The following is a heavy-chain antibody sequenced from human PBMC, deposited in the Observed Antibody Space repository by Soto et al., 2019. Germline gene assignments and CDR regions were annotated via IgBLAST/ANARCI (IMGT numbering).Heavy chain of an antibody. J-gene: IGHJ6*02. Sequence: SETLSLTCAVSGYSISSGYYWGWIRQPPGKGLEWIGSIYHSGSTYYNPSLKSRVTISVDTSKNQFSLKLSSVNAADTAVYYCARVMYDFWSGYYGQQEYYYYYGMDVWGQGTTVTVSS. D-gene: IGHD3-3*01. V-gene: IGHV4-38-2*01. CDR3: ARVMYDFWSGYYGQQEYYYYYGMDV. CDR1: GYSISSGYY. CDR2: IYHSGST.